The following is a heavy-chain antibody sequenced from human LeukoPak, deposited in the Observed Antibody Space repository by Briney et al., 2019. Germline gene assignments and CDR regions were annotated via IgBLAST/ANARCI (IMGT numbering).Heavy chain of an antibody. CDR1: GLTFSSYA. CDR2: ISGSGGST. V-gene: IGHV3-23*01. Sequence: HPGGSLRLSCAASGLTFSSYAMSWVRQAPGKGLEWVSAISGSGGSTYYADPVKGRFTISRDNSKNTLYLQMNSLRAEDTAVYYCAKDPPPAILAYCGGDCYSGDYWGQGTLVTVSS. CDR3: AKDPPPAILAYCGGDCYSGDY. D-gene: IGHD2-21*02. J-gene: IGHJ4*02.